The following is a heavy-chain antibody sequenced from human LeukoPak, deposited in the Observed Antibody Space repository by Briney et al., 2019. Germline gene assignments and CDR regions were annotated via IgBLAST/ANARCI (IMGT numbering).Heavy chain of an antibody. CDR2: ISGGSGTTYYA. CDR1: GFTSSSYG. V-gene: IGHV3-23*01. D-gene: IGHD3-9*01. Sequence: PGGSLRLSCAASGFTSSSYGMSWVRQSPGKGLEWVSGISGGSGTTYYAYYADSVKGRFTISRDNSKNTLYLQMNSLRAEDTAVYYCAKFDEALTGYFGYWGQGTLVTVSS. CDR3: AKFDEALTGYFGY. J-gene: IGHJ4*02.